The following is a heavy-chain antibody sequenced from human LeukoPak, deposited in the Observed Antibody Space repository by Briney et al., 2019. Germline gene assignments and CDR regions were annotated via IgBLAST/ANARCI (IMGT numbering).Heavy chain of an antibody. D-gene: IGHD2-21*01. CDR1: GYTFTSYG. Sequence: VASVKVSCKASGYTFTSYGISWVRQAPGQGLEWMGWISAYNGNTNYAQKLQGRVTMTTDTSTSTAYMELRSLRSDDTAVYYCVKGIASHDFFSRGDWGQGTLVTVSS. V-gene: IGHV1-18*01. CDR3: VKGIASHDFFSRGD. CDR2: ISAYNGNT. J-gene: IGHJ4*02.